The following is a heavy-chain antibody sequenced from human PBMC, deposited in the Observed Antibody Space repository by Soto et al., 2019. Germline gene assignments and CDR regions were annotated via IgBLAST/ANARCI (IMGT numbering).Heavy chain of an antibody. CDR1: GFTFSSYA. Sequence: EVQLLESGGGLVQPGGSLRLSCAASGFTFSSYAMSWVRQAPGKGLEWVSAISGSGGSTYYADSVKGRFTISRDNSKNTLYRQMHSLRAEDTAVYYCAKAAGKRWFGELLNSASDYWGQGTLVTVSS. J-gene: IGHJ4*02. CDR3: AKAAGKRWFGELLNSASDY. D-gene: IGHD3-10*01. CDR2: ISGSGGST. V-gene: IGHV3-23*01.